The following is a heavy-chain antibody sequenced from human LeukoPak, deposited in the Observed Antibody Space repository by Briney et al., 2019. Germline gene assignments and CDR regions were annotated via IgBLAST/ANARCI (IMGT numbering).Heavy chain of an antibody. CDR2: VNLQGST. CDR1: GGSITNTNY. J-gene: IGHJ4*02. Sequence: SGTLSLTCGVSGGSITNTNYWTWVRQPPGKGLEWIGEVNLQGSTNYNPSLMGRVAISVDRSENHISLQLTSVTAADTAVYYCAREGGPYRPLDYSGQGTLVTVSS. V-gene: IGHV4-4*02. CDR3: AREGGPYRPLDY.